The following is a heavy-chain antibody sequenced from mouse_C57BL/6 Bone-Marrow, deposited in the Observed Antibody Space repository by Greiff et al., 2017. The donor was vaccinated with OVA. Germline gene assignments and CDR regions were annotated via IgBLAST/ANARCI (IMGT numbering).Heavy chain of an antibody. V-gene: IGHV1-55*01. J-gene: IGHJ4*01. CDR1: GYTFTSYW. Sequence: QVQLQQPGAELVKPGASVKMSCKASGYTFTSYWITWVKQRPGQGLEWIGDIYPGSGSTNYNEKFKSKATLTVDTSSSTAYMQRSSLTSVDSAVYFCVRGCVNYAMYYCGQGTPVSLSP. CDR3: VRGCVNYAMYY. CDR2: IYPGSGST.